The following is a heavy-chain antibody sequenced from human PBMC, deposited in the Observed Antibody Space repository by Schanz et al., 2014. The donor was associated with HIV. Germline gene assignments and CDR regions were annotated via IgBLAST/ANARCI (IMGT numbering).Heavy chain of an antibody. Sequence: QVQLVQSGAEVKMPGSSVKVSCKASGGTFSNYAMTWVRQAPGQGLEWMAGIIPIIGTADYAQKFQGRVTITADKSTSTLYLELSSLRSEDTAVYYCTSGSFEFGDLLDDYYYDAMDVWGQGTPVTVSS. CDR3: TSGSFEFGDLLDDYYYDAMDV. CDR1: GGTFSNYA. V-gene: IGHV1-69*06. D-gene: IGHD3-10*01. CDR2: IIPIIGTA. J-gene: IGHJ6*02.